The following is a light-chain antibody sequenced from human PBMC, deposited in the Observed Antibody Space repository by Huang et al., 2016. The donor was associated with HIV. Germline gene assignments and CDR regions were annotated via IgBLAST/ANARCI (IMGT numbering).Light chain of an antibody. J-gene: IGKJ1*01. CDR3: HQSGTSPGT. CDR1: QSVSSTY. V-gene: IGKV3-20*01. CDR2: ATS. Sequence: EIVLTQSPGTVSLSPGDSATLSCRTSQSVSSTYLAWYQHRPGQPPRLLIYATSTRATGIPDRFSGRGSGTHFTLTISRLDPEDFAVYYCHQSGTSPGTFGHGTKVEIK.